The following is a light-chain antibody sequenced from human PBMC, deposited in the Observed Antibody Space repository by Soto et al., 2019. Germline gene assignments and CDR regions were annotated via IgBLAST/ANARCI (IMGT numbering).Light chain of an antibody. CDR3: QQRHMWPIT. CDR2: DTS. J-gene: IGKJ5*01. Sequence: EIVMTQSPATLSVSPGERATLSFRASQSVSSNLAWYQQKPGQVPRLLIYDTSIRASGIPARFSGSGSGTDFTRTISSLEPEDSAVYYCQQRHMWPITFGQGTRLEIK. CDR1: QSVSSN. V-gene: IGKV3-11*01.